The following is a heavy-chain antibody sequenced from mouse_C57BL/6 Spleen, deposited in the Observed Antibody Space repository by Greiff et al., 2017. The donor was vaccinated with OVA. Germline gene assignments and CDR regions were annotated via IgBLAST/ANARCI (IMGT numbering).Heavy chain of an antibody. V-gene: IGHV3-1*01. CDR3: ARGGYVTWFAY. Sequence: EVMLVESGPGMVKPSQSLSLTCTVTGYSITSGYDWHWIRHFPGNKLEWMGYISYSGSTNYNPSLKSRISITHDTSKNHFFLKLNSVTTEDTATYYCARGGYVTWFAYWGQGTLVTVSA. CDR1: GYSITSGYD. D-gene: IGHD2-14*01. CDR2: ISYSGST. J-gene: IGHJ3*01.